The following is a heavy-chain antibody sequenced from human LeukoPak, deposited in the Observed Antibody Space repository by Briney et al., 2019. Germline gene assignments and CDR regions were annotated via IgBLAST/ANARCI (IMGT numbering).Heavy chain of an antibody. J-gene: IGHJ4*02. D-gene: IGHD6-13*01. CDR3: ARGQPGVAAAGNLDY. V-gene: IGHV3-7*01. Sequence: PGGSLRLSCAASGFTFSDYYMSWIRQAPGKGLEWVANIKEDGSEKYYVDSVKGRFTISRDNAKNSLYLQMNSLRAEDTAVYYCARGQPGVAAAGNLDYWGQGTLVTVSS. CDR2: IKEDGSEK. CDR1: GFTFSDYY.